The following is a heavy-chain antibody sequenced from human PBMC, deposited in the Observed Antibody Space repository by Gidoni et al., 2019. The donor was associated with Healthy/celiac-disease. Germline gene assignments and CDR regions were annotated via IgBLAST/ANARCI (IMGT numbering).Heavy chain of an antibody. V-gene: IGHV1-2*02. CDR2: INPNSGGT. CDR1: GYTFTGYY. D-gene: IGHD6-19*01. Sequence: QVQLVQSGAEVKKPGASVKVSCKASGYTFTGYYIHWLRQAPGQGLEWMGWINPNSGGTNYAQKFQGRVTMTRDTSISTAYMELSRLRSDDTAVYYCARDAPGSGWPGMGWFDPWGQGTLVTVSS. CDR3: ARDAPGSGWPGMGWFDP. J-gene: IGHJ5*02.